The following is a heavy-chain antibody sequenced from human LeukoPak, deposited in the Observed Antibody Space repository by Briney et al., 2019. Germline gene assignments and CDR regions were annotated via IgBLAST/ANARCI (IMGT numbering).Heavy chain of an antibody. CDR1: GGSIGSHY. Sequence: SETLSLTCTVSGGSIGSHYWSWIRQPPGKGLEWIGNIYNSGLTNYNPSLQSRVTISLDTSKNQFSLNLSSVTTADTAVYYCAKATQWLAFDYWGQGTLVTGSS. J-gene: IGHJ4*02. CDR3: AKATQWLAFDY. D-gene: IGHD6-19*01. CDR2: IYNSGLT. V-gene: IGHV4-59*11.